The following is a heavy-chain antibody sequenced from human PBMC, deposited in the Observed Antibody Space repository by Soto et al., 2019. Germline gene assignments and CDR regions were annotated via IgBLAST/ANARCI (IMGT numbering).Heavy chain of an antibody. Sequence: SDTLSLTCTVSGVSISSSRYYWGWLRQHPGKGLEWIGNIYYNGSTYYKPSLKSRVTISVDTSKHQFSLKLSSVTAADTAVYYFATPDYDILTGYTPGGSFQHWGQGTLVTVSS. CDR2: IYYNGST. J-gene: IGHJ1*01. CDR1: GVSISSSRYY. D-gene: IGHD3-9*01. V-gene: IGHV4-39*01. CDR3: ATPDYDILTGYTPGGSFQH.